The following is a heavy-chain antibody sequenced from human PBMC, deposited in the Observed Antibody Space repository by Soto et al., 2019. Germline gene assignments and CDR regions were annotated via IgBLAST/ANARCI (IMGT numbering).Heavy chain of an antibody. V-gene: IGHV4-59*01. Sequence: SETLSLTCTVSGGSISSYYWSWIRQPPGKGLEWTGYIYYSGSTNYNPSLKSRVTISVDTSKNQFSLKLSSVTAADTAVYYCARHVDTAMVTEYYFDYWGQGTLVTVSS. CDR3: ARHVDTAMVTEYYFDY. CDR2: IYYSGST. J-gene: IGHJ4*02. D-gene: IGHD5-18*01. CDR1: GGSISSYY.